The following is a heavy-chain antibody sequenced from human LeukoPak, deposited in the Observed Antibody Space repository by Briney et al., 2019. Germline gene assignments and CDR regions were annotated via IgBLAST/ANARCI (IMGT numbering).Heavy chain of an antibody. CDR2: IIPIFGTA. D-gene: IGHD1-1*01. V-gene: IGHV1-69*05. J-gene: IGHJ5*02. CDR1: GGTFSSYA. CDR3: ARDPYDLQTWAEFDP. Sequence: SVKVSCKASGGTFSSYAISWVRQAPGQGLEWMGRIIPIFGTANYAQKFQGRVAITTDESTSTAYMELSSLRSEDTAVYYCARDPYDLQTWAEFDPWGQGTLVTVSS.